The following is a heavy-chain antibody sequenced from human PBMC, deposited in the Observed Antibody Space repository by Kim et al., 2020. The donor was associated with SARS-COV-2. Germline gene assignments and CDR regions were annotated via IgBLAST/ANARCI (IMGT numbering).Heavy chain of an antibody. V-gene: IGHV4-39*01. CDR2: IYYSGAT. J-gene: IGHJ3*02. CDR1: GDSISSTINY. Sequence: SETLSLTCTVSGDSISSTINYWGWIRQPPGKSLEWVGSIYYSGATYYNPSLKSRVTISADTSQNQLSLELTSVIASDTAVYYCARSPTSYGGNAFDIWGQGTMVTVSS. CDR3: ARSPTSYGGNAFDI. D-gene: IGHD3-16*01.